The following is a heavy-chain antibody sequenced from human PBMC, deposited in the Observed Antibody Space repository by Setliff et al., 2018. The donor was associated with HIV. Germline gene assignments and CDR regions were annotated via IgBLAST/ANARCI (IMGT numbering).Heavy chain of an antibody. J-gene: IGHJ4*02. V-gene: IGHV3-7*01. Sequence: GGSLRLSCTASGFSFSRYWMGWVRQAPGKGPERVANIKEDGSEIYYVDSVKGRFTISRDNAKNSLYLQMDSLRAEDTAVYYCTRNEIWGQGTLVTVSS. CDR2: IKEDGSEI. D-gene: IGHD1-1*01. CDR3: TRNEI. CDR1: GFSFSRYW.